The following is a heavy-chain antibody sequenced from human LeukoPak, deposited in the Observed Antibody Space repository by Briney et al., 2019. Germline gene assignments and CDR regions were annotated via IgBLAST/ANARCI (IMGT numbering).Heavy chain of an antibody. CDR1: GFTISDHY. Sequence: GGSQRLSCAASGFTISDHYMDWVRLPPGKGLEWVGRIRNKANSYGTEYAASVKDRFTISRDDSKSSLYLQMNSLRSEDTALYYCTRVRLGAATRYFGYWGQGTLVTVSS. CDR3: TRVRLGAATRYFGY. V-gene: IGHV3-72*01. CDR2: IRNKANSYGT. D-gene: IGHD1-26*01. J-gene: IGHJ4*02.